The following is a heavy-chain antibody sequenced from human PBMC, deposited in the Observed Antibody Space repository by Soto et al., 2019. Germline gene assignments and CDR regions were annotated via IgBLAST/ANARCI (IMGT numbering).Heavy chain of an antibody. V-gene: IGHV4-30-2*01. J-gene: IGHJ5*02. D-gene: IGHD2-2*01. CDR2: IYYSGSS. CDR3: ARQVPATTDWLDP. CDR1: GDSLSSGGYT. Sequence: PSETLSLTCTVSGDSLSSGGYTWNWIRQPPGKGLEWIGYIYYSGSSYYNPSLKSRVTISIDRSKNQFSLNLSSVTAADTAVYYCARQVPATTDWLDPWGQGTLVTVSS.